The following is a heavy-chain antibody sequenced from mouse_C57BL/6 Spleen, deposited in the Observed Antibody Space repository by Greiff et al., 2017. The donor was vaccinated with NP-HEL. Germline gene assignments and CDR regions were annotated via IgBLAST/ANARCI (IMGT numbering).Heavy chain of an antibody. Sequence: DVKLVESGGGLVKPGGSLKLSCAASGFTFSSYTMSWVRQTPEKRLEWVATISGGGGNTYYPDSVKGRFTISRDNAKNTLYLQMSSLRSEDTALYYCARPGNYYGSRPYAMDYWGQGTSVTVSS. D-gene: IGHD1-1*01. CDR2: ISGGGGNT. CDR1: GFTFSSYT. J-gene: IGHJ4*01. CDR3: ARPGNYYGSRPYAMDY. V-gene: IGHV5-9*01.